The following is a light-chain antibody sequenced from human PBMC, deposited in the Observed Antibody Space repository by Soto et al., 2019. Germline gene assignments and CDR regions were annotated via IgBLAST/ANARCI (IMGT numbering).Light chain of an antibody. V-gene: IGKV1-5*03. Sequence: DIQMTQSPSTLSASVGDRVTITCRASQSISSWLAWYQQKPGKAPNLLIYKASRLESGVPSRFSGSGSGTEFTLTISSLQPADFATYYGQQYNSYPLTVGGGTKVEIK. CDR3: QQYNSYPLT. J-gene: IGKJ4*01. CDR2: KAS. CDR1: QSISSW.